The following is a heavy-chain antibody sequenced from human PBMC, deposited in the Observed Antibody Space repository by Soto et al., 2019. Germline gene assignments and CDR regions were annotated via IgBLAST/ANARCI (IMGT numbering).Heavy chain of an antibody. J-gene: IGHJ4*02. CDR2: IIPIFGTA. CDR3: ARDDYYGSGRYFTTYED. D-gene: IGHD3-10*01. Sequence: QVQLVQSGAEVKKPGSSVKVSCKASGGTFSSYAISWVRQAPGQGLVWMGGIIPIFGTANYAQKFQGRVTITADESTSTAYTEMSSLRSKNTAVYYCARDDYYGSGRYFTTYEDWGQGTLDTVTS. CDR1: GGTFSSYA. V-gene: IGHV1-69*12.